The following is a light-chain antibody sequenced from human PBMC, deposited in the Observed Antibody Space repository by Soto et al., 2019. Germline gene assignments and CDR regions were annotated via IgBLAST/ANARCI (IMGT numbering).Light chain of an antibody. CDR1: QSVGSH. CDR3: QQRTDWRLT. J-gene: IGKJ4*01. Sequence: ETVLTQSPATLSLSPGERATLSCRASQSVGSHLTWYRQRPGQAPRLLIYDATNRATGIPARFSGSGSGTDFPLTISSREPEDFAVYYCQQRTDWRLTFGGGTKVEIK. CDR2: DAT. V-gene: IGKV3-11*01.